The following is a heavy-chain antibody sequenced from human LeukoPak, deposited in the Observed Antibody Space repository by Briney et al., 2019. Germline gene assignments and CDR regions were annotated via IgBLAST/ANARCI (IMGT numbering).Heavy chain of an antibody. Sequence: SETLSLTCTVSGGSISSYYWSWIRQPPGKGLEWIGYIYYSGSTNYNPSLKSRVTISVDTSKNQFSLKLSSVTAADTAVYYCARAGWMVRGYNWFDPWGQGTLVTVSS. J-gene: IGHJ5*02. CDR1: GGSISSYY. CDR3: ARAGWMVRGYNWFDP. CDR2: IYYSGST. V-gene: IGHV4-59*01. D-gene: IGHD3-10*01.